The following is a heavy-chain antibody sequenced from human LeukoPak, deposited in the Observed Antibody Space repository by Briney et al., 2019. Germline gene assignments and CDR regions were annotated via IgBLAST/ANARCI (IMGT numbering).Heavy chain of an antibody. V-gene: IGHV3-21*01. CDR3: ARVNKGYFDY. CDR2: ISSSSSYI. J-gene: IGHJ4*02. CDR1: GFTFSSYS. Sequence: GGSLRLSCAASGFTFSSYSMNWVRQAPGKGLDWVSSISSSSSYIYYADSVKGRFTISRDNAKNSLYLQMNSLRAEDTAVYYCARVNKGYFDYWGQGTLVTVSS.